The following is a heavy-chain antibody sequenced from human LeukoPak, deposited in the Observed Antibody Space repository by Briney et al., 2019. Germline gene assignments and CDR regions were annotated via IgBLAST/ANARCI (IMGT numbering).Heavy chain of an antibody. CDR2: INTNTENP. V-gene: IGHV7-4-1*02. Sequence: ASVKVSCKASGYTFTSYAMNWVRQAPGQGLEGMGWINTNTENPTDAQGFTGRFVFSLDPSVSTAYLQISSLKAEDTAVYYCARDRATMVRGVIYYCYYYMDVWGKGTTVTVS. CDR1: GYTFTSYA. D-gene: IGHD3-10*01. J-gene: IGHJ6*03. CDR3: ARDRATMVRGVIYYCYYYMDV.